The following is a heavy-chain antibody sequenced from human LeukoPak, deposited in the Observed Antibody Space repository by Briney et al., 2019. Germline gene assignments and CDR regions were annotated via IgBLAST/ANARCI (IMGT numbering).Heavy chain of an antibody. V-gene: IGHV3-30*01. CDR1: GFTFSSYA. CDR2: ISYDGSNK. CDR3: ASHTPAAAGPRD. D-gene: IGHD6-13*01. Sequence: GGSLRLSCAASGFTFSSYAMHWVRQAPGKGLEWVAAISYDGSNKYYADSVKGRFTISRDNSKNTLYLQMNSLRAEDTAVYYCASHTPAAAGPRDWGQGTLVTVSS. J-gene: IGHJ4*02.